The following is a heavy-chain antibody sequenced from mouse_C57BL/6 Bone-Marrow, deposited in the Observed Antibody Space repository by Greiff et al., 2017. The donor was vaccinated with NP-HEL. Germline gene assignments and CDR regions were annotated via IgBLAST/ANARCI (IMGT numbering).Heavy chain of an antibody. CDR3: ASPYYYGSSYLYYFDY. J-gene: IGHJ2*01. CDR2: IDPEDGET. CDR1: GFNIKDYY. D-gene: IGHD1-1*01. V-gene: IGHV14-2*01. Sequence: VQLQQSGAELVKPGASVKLSCTASGFNIKDYYMHWVKQRTEQGLEWIGRIDPEDGETKYAPKFQGTATITADTSSNTAYLQLSSLTSEDTAVYYCASPYYYGSSYLYYFDYWGQGTTLTVSS.